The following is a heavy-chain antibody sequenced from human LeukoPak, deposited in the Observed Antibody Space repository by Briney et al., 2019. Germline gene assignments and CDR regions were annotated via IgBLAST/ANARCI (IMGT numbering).Heavy chain of an antibody. D-gene: IGHD6-13*01. CDR3: ARLYSSSWYSAFDI. CDR2: ISSSSSYI. CDR1: GFTFSSYS. V-gene: IGHV3-21*01. Sequence: GGSLRLSCAASGFTFSSYSMNWVRQAPGKGLEWVSSISSSSSYIYYADSVKGRFTISRDNAKNSLYLQMNSLRAEDTAVYYCARLYSSSWYSAFDICGQGTMVTVSS. J-gene: IGHJ3*02.